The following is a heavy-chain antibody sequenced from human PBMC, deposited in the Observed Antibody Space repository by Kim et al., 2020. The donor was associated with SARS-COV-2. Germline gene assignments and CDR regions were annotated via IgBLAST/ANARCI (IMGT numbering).Heavy chain of an antibody. Sequence: GGSLRLSCAASGFTCSDHYIDWVRQAPGKGLEWVGRTRDKANRYSTEYAASGKGRYTFSRDDSLKSLDLQKNSLKTEDTAVYYCVRTSYSGSYYDFWGQGTLVTVS. J-gene: IGHJ4*02. CDR3: VRTSYSGSYYDF. CDR2: TRDKANRYST. D-gene: IGHD1-26*01. CDR1: GFTCSDHY. V-gene: IGHV3-72*01.